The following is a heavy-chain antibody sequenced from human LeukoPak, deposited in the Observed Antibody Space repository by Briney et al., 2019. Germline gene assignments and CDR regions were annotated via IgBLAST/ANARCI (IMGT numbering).Heavy chain of an antibody. CDR1: GYSFSGYG. CDR2: ITGNNGNT. CDR3: ARDFRRGGDAFDI. D-gene: IGHD3-16*01. Sequence: GASVKVSCKTSGYSFSGYGISWVRQAPGQGLEWMGWITGNNGNTNYAQKLQGRVTMTTDTSTSTAYMELRSLRSDDTAVYYCARDFRRGGDAFDIWGQGTMVTVSS. V-gene: IGHV1-18*01. J-gene: IGHJ3*02.